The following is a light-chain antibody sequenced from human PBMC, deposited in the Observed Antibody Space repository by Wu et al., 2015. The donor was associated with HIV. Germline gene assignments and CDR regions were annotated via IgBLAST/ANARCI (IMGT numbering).Light chain of an antibody. J-gene: IGKJ5*01. V-gene: IGKV1-9*01. Sequence: IQLTQSPSSLSASIGDRVNITCRASQDIFTYLAWYQQTPGKAPRVLIYDASTLHSGVSSRFSGSGSGADFTLTISGLQREDFAIYFCQQLNSFPLTFGQGSRLEI. CDR3: QQLNSFPLT. CDR1: QDIFTY. CDR2: DAS.